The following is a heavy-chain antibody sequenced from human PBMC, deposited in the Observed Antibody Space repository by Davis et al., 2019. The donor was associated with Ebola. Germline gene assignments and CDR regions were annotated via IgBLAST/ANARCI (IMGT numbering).Heavy chain of an antibody. Sequence: AASVKVSCKASGGTFSSYAISWVRQPPGQSLYWMGGIIPIFGTPNYAQKFQGRVTITADESTSTAYMELSSLRSEDTAVYYCARAGRFGGVIAGGYFQHWGQGTLVTVSS. CDR2: IIPIFGTP. CDR3: ARAGRFGGVIAGGYFQH. D-gene: IGHD3-16*02. CDR1: GGTFSSYA. J-gene: IGHJ1*01. V-gene: IGHV1-69*13.